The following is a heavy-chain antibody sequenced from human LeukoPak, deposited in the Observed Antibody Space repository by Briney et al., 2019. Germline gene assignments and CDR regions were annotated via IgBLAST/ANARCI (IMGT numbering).Heavy chain of an antibody. CDR1: GFTFSSYD. CDR2: IGTAGDT. J-gene: IGHJ3*02. CDR3: ARELRPGAFDI. V-gene: IGHV3-13*01. Sequence: PGGSLRLSCAASGFTFSSYDMHWVRQATGKGLEWVSAIGTAGDTYYPGSVKGRFTISRENAKNSLYLQMNSLRAGDTAVYYCARELRPGAFDIWGQGTMVTVSS.